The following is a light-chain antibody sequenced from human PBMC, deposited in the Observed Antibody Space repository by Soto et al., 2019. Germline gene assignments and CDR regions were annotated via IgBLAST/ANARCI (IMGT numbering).Light chain of an antibody. J-gene: IGLJ2*01. CDR3: QAWDSSTVV. V-gene: IGLV3-1*01. Sequence: SYDLTQPPSVSVSPGQTASITCSGDKLGDKYACWYQQKPGQSPVLVIYQDSKRPSGIPERFPGSNSGNTATLTISGTQAMDEADYYCQAWDSSTVVFGGGTQLTVL. CDR2: QDS. CDR1: KLGDKY.